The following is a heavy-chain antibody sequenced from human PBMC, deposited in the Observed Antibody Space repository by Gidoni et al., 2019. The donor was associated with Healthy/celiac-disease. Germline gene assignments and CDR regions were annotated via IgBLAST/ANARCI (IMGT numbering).Heavy chain of an antibody. Sequence: QVQLVQSGAEVKKPGASVKVSCKASGYTFTSYYMHWVRQAPGQGLEWMGIINPSGGSTSYAQKFQGRVTMTRDTSTSTVYMELSSLRSEDTAVYYCARPLQPLGGGEGYYFDYWGQGTLVTVSS. CDR2: INPSGGST. CDR1: GYTFTSYY. CDR3: ARPLQPLGGGEGYYFDY. V-gene: IGHV1-46*01. D-gene: IGHD2-21*01. J-gene: IGHJ4*02.